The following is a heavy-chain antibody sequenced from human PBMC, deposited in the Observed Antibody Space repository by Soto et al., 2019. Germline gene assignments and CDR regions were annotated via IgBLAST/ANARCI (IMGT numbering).Heavy chain of an antibody. Sequence: SETLSLTCTVSGGSISSYYWSWIRQPPGKGLEWIGYIYYSGSTSYNPSLKSRVTIPVDTSKNQFSLKLSSVTAADTAVYYCARRHGPFDFWGQGTLVTVSS. CDR3: ARRHGPFDF. V-gene: IGHV4-59*01. CDR2: IYYSGST. CDR1: GGSISSYY. J-gene: IGHJ4*02.